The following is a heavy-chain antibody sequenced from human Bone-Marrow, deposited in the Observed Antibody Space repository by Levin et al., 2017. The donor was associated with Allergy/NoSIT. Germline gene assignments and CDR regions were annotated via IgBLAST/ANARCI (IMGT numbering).Heavy chain of an antibody. CDR3: TKEGGQGYNWFDY. CDR1: GFTFSSYA. Sequence: GESLKISCAASGFTFSSYAMSWVRQAPGKGLEWVSFISGSGDRTYYADSVKGRFTISRDNSKNTLYLQMNSLRAEDTAVYYCTKEGGQGYNWFDYWGQGTLVTVSS. D-gene: IGHD5-24*01. V-gene: IGHV3-23*01. CDR2: ISGSGDRT. J-gene: IGHJ4*02.